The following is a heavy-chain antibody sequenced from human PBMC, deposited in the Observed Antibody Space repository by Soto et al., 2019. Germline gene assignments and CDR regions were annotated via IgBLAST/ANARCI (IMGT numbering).Heavy chain of an antibody. CDR3: ARMNQLAPKRNAFDM. CDR2: VHYSGNT. V-gene: IGHV4-59*01. Sequence: SETLSLTCTVSGDSFISYFRTWTRQPPGKGLEWIGYVHYSGNTNYNPSLKSRVTISVDTSKNMLSLELSSVTAADTAVYYCARMNQLAPKRNAFDMWGQGTMVTVSS. CDR1: GDSFISYF. D-gene: IGHD1-1*01. J-gene: IGHJ3*02.